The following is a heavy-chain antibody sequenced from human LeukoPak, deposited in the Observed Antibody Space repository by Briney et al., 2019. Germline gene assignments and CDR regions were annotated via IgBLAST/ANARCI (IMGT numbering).Heavy chain of an antibody. CDR1: GFSFSDHY. Sequence: GGSLRLSCAASGFSFSDHYMSWIRQAPGKGLEWVSYISSSRSFTNYADSVKGRFTISRDTAKNSLYLQMNSLRAEDTAMYYCARLRGYSYGLDYWGQGILVTVSS. V-gene: IGHV3-11*03. CDR3: ARLRGYSYGLDY. CDR2: ISSSRSFT. D-gene: IGHD5-18*01. J-gene: IGHJ4*02.